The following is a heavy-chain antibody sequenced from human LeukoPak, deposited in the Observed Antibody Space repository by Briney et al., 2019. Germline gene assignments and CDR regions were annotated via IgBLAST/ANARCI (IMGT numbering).Heavy chain of an antibody. V-gene: IGHV1-46*01. Sequence: GASVKVSCKASGGTFSSYAISWVRQAPGQGLEWMGIINPSGGSTSYAQKFQGRVTMTRDTSTSTVYMELSSLRSEDTAVYYCARGGYCSGGSCPTAYWGQGTLVTVSS. CDR3: ARGGYCSGGSCPTAY. CDR2: INPSGGST. CDR1: GGTFSSYA. J-gene: IGHJ4*02. D-gene: IGHD2-15*01.